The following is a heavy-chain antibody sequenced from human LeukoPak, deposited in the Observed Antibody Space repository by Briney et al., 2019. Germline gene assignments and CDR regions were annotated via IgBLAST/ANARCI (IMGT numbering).Heavy chain of an antibody. CDR2: IYYTGST. J-gene: IGHJ3*02. D-gene: IGHD3-22*01. V-gene: IGHV4-59*01. Sequence: SETLSLTCTVSGGSMSDYYWSWIRQPPGKGLEWIGYIYYTGSTNYNPSLKGRVTISIDTSKNQFSLKLSSVTAADTALYYCARDYTMTHASDIWGQGTLVTVSS. CDR3: ARDYTMTHASDI. CDR1: GGSMSDYY.